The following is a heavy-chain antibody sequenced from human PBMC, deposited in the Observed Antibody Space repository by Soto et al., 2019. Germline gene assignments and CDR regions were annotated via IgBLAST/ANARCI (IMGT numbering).Heavy chain of an antibody. D-gene: IGHD3-9*01. J-gene: IGHJ4*02. CDR2: ISYDGSNK. CDR1: GFTFSSYG. CDR3: AKGFAVLRYFDWLLDY. V-gene: IGHV3-30*18. Sequence: GGSLRLSCAASGFTFSSYGMHWVRQAPGKGLEWVAVISYDGSNKYYADSVKGRFTISRDNSKNTLYLQMNSLRAEDTAVYYCAKGFAVLRYFDWLLDYWGQGTLVTVSS.